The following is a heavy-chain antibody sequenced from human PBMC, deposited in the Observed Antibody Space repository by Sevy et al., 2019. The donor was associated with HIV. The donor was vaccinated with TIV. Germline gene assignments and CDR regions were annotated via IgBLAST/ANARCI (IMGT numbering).Heavy chain of an antibody. CDR2: FDPEDGEI. J-gene: IGHJ4*02. CDR3: STTKDYYESSGSPFDF. CDR1: GYTLTKFS. Sequence: ASVKVSCKDSGYTLTKFSIHWVRQTPGKGLEWMGTFDPEDGEIIYAQKFQGRVTMTEDTSTDTAYLWLSSLRSEDTAVYYCSTTKDYYESSGSPFDFWGQGTLVTVSS. D-gene: IGHD3-22*01. V-gene: IGHV1-24*01.